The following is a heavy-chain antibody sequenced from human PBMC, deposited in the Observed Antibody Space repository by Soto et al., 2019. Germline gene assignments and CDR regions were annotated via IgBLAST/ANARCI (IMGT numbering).Heavy chain of an antibody. V-gene: IGHV1-18*01. CDR1: GYTFTSYG. J-gene: IGHJ4*02. D-gene: IGHD1-26*01. CDR3: ATDFQSIVGASTNPDYFDF. CDR2: ISAYNGNT. Sequence: GASVKASCKASGYTFTSYGISWVRQAPGQGLEWMGWISAYNGNTNYAQKLQDRVTMTTDTSTSTAYMELRSLRSDDTAVYYCATDFQSIVGASTNPDYFDFWGQGTLVTVSS.